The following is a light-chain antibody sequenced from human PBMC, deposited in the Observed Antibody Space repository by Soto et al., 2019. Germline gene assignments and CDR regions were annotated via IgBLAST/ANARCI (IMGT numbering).Light chain of an antibody. V-gene: IGKV3-20*01. J-gene: IGKJ2*01. CDR1: QSVSSSY. Sequence: IVLTQSPGTRSLSPGEIATISCRASQSVSSSYLAWYQQKPGLAHRPLIYGASSRSTGIPDRFIGSGSGTDFALTIRRLEPEDFAVYYCLQYGSSPYTFGQGTKREIK. CDR3: LQYGSSPYT. CDR2: GAS.